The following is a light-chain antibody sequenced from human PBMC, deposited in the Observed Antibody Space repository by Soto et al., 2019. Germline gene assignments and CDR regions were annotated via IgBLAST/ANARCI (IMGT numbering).Light chain of an antibody. CDR3: QQYGSSPLT. CDR1: QGVNSAY. J-gene: IGKJ4*01. Sequence: EIVLTQSPGTMSLSPGERATLSCRASQGVNSAYLAWYQQKPGQAPRLLIYGASYRATGIPDRFNASASGTDFTLTISRLEPEDFAVYYCQQYGSSPLTFGGGTKVDIK. V-gene: IGKV3-20*01. CDR2: GAS.